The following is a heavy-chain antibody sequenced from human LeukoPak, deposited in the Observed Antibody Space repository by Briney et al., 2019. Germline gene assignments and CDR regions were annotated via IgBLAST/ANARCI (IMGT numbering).Heavy chain of an antibody. V-gene: IGHV4-4*07. CDR1: GDSITSYY. Sequence: SETLSLTCTVPGDSITSYYWSWIRQPARKGLEWIGRINISGNTNYNPSLKSRVTMSLDTSKNQISLKLSAVTAADTAVYYCARDPLKGFDYWGQGMLVTVSS. CDR2: INISGNT. J-gene: IGHJ4*02. CDR3: ARDPLKGFDY.